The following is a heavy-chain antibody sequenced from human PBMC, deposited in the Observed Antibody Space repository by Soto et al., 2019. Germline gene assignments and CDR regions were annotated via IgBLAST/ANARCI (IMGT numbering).Heavy chain of an antibody. V-gene: IGHV3-64D*08. J-gene: IGHJ4*02. Sequence: PGGSLRLSCSASVSTFGSYAFHWVRQAPGKGLEYVSAINHNGVSRYYADSVKGRFTISRDDSKNTLYLQMSSLRAEDTAVYYCGKDGMVYAFDYWGQGTLVTVSS. CDR1: VSTFGSYA. D-gene: IGHD2-8*01. CDR2: INHNGVSR. CDR3: GKDGMVYAFDY.